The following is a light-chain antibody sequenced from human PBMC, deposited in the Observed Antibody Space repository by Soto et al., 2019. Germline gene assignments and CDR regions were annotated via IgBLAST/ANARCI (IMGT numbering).Light chain of an antibody. CDR3: QQYGSSGT. CDR1: QSVSNNY. J-gene: IGKJ1*01. V-gene: IGKV3-20*01. Sequence: EIVLTQSPTTLSLSXXXXXXXXXXASQSVSNNYLAWYQQKPGQAPRLLIYGASNRATGIPDRFSGSGSGTDFTLTISRLEPEDFAVYYCQQYGSSGTFGQGTKVDIK. CDR2: GAS.